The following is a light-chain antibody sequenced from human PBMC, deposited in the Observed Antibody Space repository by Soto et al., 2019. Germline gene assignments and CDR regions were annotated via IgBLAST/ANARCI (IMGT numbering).Light chain of an antibody. CDR1: SSNIGSNY. CDR2: RNN. V-gene: IGLV1-47*01. J-gene: IGLJ1*01. Sequence: QSVLTQPPSASGTPGQRVTISCSGSSSNIGSNYVYWYQQLPGTAPKLLIYRNNQWPSGVPDRFSGSKSGTSASLAISGLRSEDEADYYCAAWDDSLSGFDVFGTGTKLTVL. CDR3: AAWDDSLSGFDV.